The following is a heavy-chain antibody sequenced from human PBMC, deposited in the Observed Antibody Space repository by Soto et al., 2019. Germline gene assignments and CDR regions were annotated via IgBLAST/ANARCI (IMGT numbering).Heavy chain of an antibody. Sequence: SETLSLTCAIYGASLGGFHWTWLRQAPGKGLEWIGELIHGGSTNYNPSLKSRVSFSLDTSKNQFSLHLMSVTAADTAVYYCARSPLGYDYVRQTWREVGDSFDIWGRGTMVTVSS. CDR3: ARSPLGYDYVRQTWREVGDSFDI. J-gene: IGHJ3*02. D-gene: IGHD3-16*01. V-gene: IGHV4-34*12. CDR1: GASLGGFH. CDR2: LIHGGST.